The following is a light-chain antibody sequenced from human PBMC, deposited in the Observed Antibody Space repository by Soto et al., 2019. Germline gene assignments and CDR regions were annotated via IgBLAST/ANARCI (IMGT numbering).Light chain of an antibody. CDR1: QSVSSN. CDR2: DAS. CDR3: QHRSTWT. V-gene: IGKV3-11*01. Sequence: EIVMTQSPATLSVSPGERATLSCRAIQSVSSNLAWYQQKPGQAPRLLIYDASNRATGIPARFSGSGSGTDFTLTIGILEPKDFEVYDCQHRSTWTFAQATSVDIK. J-gene: IGKJ1*01.